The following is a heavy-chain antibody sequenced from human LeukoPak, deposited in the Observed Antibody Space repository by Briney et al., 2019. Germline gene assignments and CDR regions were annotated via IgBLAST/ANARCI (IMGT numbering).Heavy chain of an antibody. D-gene: IGHD4-17*01. V-gene: IGHV3-74*01. CDR3: AITVTGGIDC. CDR1: GFTFSRYW. CDR2: INSDGRST. J-gene: IGHJ4*02. Sequence: PGGSLRLSCVASGFTFSRYWMHWVRQAPGKGLVWVSRINSDGRSTNYADSVKGRFTISRDNAKNTLYLQMNSLRVEDTAVYYCAITVTGGIDCWGQGTLVTVSS.